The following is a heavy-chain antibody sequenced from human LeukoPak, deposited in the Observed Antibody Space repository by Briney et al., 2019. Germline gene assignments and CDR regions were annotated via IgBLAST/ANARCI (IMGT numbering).Heavy chain of an antibody. CDR2: IIPIFGTA. V-gene: IGHV1-69*13. D-gene: IGHD2-2*01. CDR1: GGTFSSYA. J-gene: IGHJ5*02. CDR3: ARVPYCSSTSCYNWFDP. Sequence: ASVKVSCKASGGTFSSYAISWVRQAPGQGLEWMGGIIPIFGTANYAQKFQGRVTITADESTSTAYMELSSLRSEDTAVYYCARVPYCSSTSCYNWFDPWGQGTLVTVSS.